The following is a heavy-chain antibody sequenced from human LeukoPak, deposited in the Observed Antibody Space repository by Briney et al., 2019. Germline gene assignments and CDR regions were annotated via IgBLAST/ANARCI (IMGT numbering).Heavy chain of an antibody. D-gene: IGHD3-3*01. CDR2: IYYSGST. Sequence: SETLSLTCTVSGGSISSYYWSWIRQPPGKGLEWIGYIYYSGSTNYNPSLKSRVTISVDTSKNQFSLKLSSVTAADTAVYYCARGYDFWSGYYRGNYYHGMDVWGQGTTVTVSS. J-gene: IGHJ6*02. V-gene: IGHV4-59*01. CDR3: ARGYDFWSGYYRGNYYHGMDV. CDR1: GGSISSYY.